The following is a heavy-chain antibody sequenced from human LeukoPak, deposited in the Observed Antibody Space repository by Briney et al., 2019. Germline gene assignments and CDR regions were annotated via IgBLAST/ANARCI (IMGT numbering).Heavy chain of an antibody. Sequence: PGGSLRLSCAASGFTFSSYSMNWVRQAPGKGLEWVSSISSSSSYIYYADSVKGRFTISRDNAKNSLYLQMNSLRAEDTAVYYCARDPECSSTSCYGIFDYWGQGTLVTVSS. CDR3: ARDPECSSTSCYGIFDY. J-gene: IGHJ4*02. CDR1: GFTFSSYS. D-gene: IGHD2-2*01. CDR2: ISSSSSYI. V-gene: IGHV3-21*01.